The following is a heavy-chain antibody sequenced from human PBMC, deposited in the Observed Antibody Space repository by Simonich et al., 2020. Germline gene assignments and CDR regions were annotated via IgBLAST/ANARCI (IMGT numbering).Heavy chain of an antibody. V-gene: IGHV3-33*01. D-gene: IGHD6-13*01. CDR1: GFTFSSYG. CDR3: ARAYSSSWYNWFDP. CDR2: IWYDGIKK. Sequence: QVQLVESGGGVGPPWGSLGRSCAASGFTFSSYGMHWVRQAPGKGREVVALIWYDGIKKYYADSVKGCFTISRDNSKNTLYRQMNSLRAEDTAVYYCARAYSSSWYNWFDPWGQGTLVTVSS. J-gene: IGHJ5*02.